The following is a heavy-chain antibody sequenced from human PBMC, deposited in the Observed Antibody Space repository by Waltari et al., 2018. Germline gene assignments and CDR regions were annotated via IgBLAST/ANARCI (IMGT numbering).Heavy chain of an antibody. CDR3: AREDICRSTTCYTLDY. CDR1: GFTFSSYS. J-gene: IGHJ4*02. Sequence: QVQMVESGGGVVQPGRSLRLSCAASGFTFSSYSIHWVRQAPGKGLEWGALMSDEGSSKYYADSVKGRFTVSRDNSKNTVYLQLNSLRVEDTAVYYCAREDICRSTTCYTLDYWGLGTLVTVSS. D-gene: IGHD2-2*02. V-gene: IGHV3-30*01. CDR2: MSDEGSSK.